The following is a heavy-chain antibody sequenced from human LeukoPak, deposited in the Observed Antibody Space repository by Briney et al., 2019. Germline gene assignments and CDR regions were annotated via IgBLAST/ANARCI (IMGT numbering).Heavy chain of an antibody. J-gene: IGHJ5*02. V-gene: IGHV3-30*04. Sequence: GGSLRLSCAASGFTFSSYAMHWVRQAPGKGLEWVAVISYDGSNKYYADSVKGRFTISRDNSKNTLYLQMNSLRAEDTAVYYCARGGGSGWYNWLDPWGQGTLVTVSS. CDR1: GFTFSSYA. CDR2: ISYDGSNK. CDR3: ARGGGSGWYNWLDP. D-gene: IGHD6-19*01.